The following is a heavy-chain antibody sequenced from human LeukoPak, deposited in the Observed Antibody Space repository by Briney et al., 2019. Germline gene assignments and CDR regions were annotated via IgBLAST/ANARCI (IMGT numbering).Heavy chain of an antibody. V-gene: IGHV3-7*01. CDR2: IKQDGSEK. CDR1: GIIMTKYW. CDR3: ARDLNWETY. Sequence: GGSLRLSCAASGIIMTKYWMTWVRQVPGKGLEWVATIKQDGSEKYYVDSVKGRFTISRDNAKSSLSLQMNSLRVDDTAVYYCARDLNWETYWGQGTLVSVSS. J-gene: IGHJ4*02. D-gene: IGHD7-27*01.